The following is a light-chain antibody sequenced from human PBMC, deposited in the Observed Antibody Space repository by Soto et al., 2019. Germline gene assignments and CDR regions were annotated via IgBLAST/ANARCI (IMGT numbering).Light chain of an antibody. Sequence: ETVLTQSPGTLSLSPGEIATLSCRASQSIRSNYLAWYRETPGQDPRLLIYGASNRATGITDRVSGSGSGTDFTLIISRLEPEDFALYYCQQYGSSPWRFGQGTKVDIK. CDR1: QSIRSNY. CDR2: GAS. V-gene: IGKV3-20*01. J-gene: IGKJ1*01. CDR3: QQYGSSPWR.